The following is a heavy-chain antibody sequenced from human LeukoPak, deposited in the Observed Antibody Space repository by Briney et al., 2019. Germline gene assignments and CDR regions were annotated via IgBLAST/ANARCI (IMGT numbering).Heavy chain of an antibody. CDR2: IYYSGIT. CDR1: GGSISRSDYY. CDR3: ARTYSVSGNWFDP. Sequence: SETLSLTCSVSGGSISRSDYYWSWIRQPPGKGLEWIGYIYYSGITYYNPSLKSRVTISVDTSKNQFSLKLSSVTAADTAVYYCARTYSVSGNWFDPWGQGTLVTVSS. D-gene: IGHD3-10*01. V-gene: IGHV4-30-4*01. J-gene: IGHJ5*02.